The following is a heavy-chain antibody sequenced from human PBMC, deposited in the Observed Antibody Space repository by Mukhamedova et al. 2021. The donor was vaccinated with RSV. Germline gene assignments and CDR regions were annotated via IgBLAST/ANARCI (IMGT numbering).Heavy chain of an antibody. J-gene: IGHJ4*02. D-gene: IGHD5-12*01. V-gene: IGHV3-64D*06. CDR3: VKGGPQEWLRSLYYFDY. Sequence: RQAPRKGLEYVSTISSNGGTTYYADSVKGRFSISRDNSKNTLYLQMTSLREEDMAVYYCVKGGPQEWLRSLYYFDYWGQGTLVTVS. CDR2: ISSNGGTT.